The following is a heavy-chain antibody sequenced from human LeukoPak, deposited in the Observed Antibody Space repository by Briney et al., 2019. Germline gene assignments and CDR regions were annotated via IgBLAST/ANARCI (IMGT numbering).Heavy chain of an antibody. CDR3: ARGTGGELLYGSGVSDY. Sequence: ASVKVSCKASGYTFTSYGISWVRQAPGQGVEWMGGISAYSGKTNYAQKLQGRVTMTTDTSTSTAYMELRSLRSDDTAVYYCARGTGGELLYGSGVSDYWGQGTLVTVSS. V-gene: IGHV1-18*01. J-gene: IGHJ4*02. D-gene: IGHD3-10*01. CDR2: ISAYSGKT. CDR1: GYTFTSYG.